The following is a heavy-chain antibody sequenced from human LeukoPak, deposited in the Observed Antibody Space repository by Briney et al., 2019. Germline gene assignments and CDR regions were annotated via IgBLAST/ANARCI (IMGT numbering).Heavy chain of an antibody. CDR2: IYYSGST. J-gene: IGHJ4*02. CDR1: GGSISSGGYY. V-gene: IGHV4-31*03. D-gene: IGHD1-26*01. Sequence: SETLSLTCTVSGGSISSGGYYWSWIRQHPGKGLEWIGYIYYSGSTYYNPSLKSRVTISVDTSKNQFSLKLSSVTAADTAVYYCARRISGSYRRLDYWGQGTLVTVSS. CDR3: ARRISGSYRRLDY.